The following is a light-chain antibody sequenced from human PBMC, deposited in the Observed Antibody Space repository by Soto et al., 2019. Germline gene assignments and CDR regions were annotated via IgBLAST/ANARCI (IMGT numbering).Light chain of an antibody. CDR3: QQYSVYWT. CDR2: DAS. CDR1: QSVSGY. J-gene: IGKJ1*01. Sequence: EILLTQSPGTLSLSPGERATLSCRASQSVSGYLAWYQQRPGQAPRLLIYDASSRATGIPARLSGTGSGTEFTLPIKSLQPDDFATYYCQQYSVYWTFGQGTKVDIK. V-gene: IGKV3-11*01.